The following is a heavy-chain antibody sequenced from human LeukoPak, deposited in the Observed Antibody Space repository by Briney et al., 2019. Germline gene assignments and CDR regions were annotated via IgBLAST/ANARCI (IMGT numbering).Heavy chain of an antibody. Sequence: ASVKVSFKVSGNTFTDLSMNWVRQAPGKGLAWMGGFDPEDVETIYAQKFQGRVTMTEDTSTATAYMELSSLRPDDTAVYYCATDFYRGRQFDYWGQGTLVTVSS. CDR3: ATDFYRGRQFDY. J-gene: IGHJ4*02. D-gene: IGHD2/OR15-2a*01. CDR1: GNTFTDLS. CDR2: FDPEDVET. V-gene: IGHV1-24*01.